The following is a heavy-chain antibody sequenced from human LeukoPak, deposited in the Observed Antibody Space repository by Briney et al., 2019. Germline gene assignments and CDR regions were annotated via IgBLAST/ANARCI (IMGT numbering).Heavy chain of an antibody. CDR3: SRGDSSGSSWLTYYHYYMDV. D-gene: IGHD6-13*01. V-gene: IGHV3-74*01. CDR2: INSDGSSI. CDR1: GFTFSNYW. Sequence: GGSLRLSCAASGFTFSNYWMHWVRQAPGKGLVWVSRINSDGSSIFYADSVKGRFTISRDNAKNTLYLQMNSLRAEDTAVYYCSRGDSSGSSWLTYYHYYMDVWGKGTTVTISS. J-gene: IGHJ6*03.